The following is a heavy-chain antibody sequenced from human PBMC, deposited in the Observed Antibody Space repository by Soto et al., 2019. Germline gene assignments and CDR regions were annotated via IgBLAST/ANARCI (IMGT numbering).Heavy chain of an antibody. CDR3: ARAPSSGWYGDNWFDP. D-gene: IGHD6-19*01. Sequence: SVKVSCKASGGTFSSYAISWVRQAPGQGLEWMGGIIPIFGTANYAQKFQGRVTITADESTSTAYMELSSLRSEDTAVYYCARAPSSGWYGDNWFDPRGQGTLVTVSS. V-gene: IGHV1-69*13. CDR1: GGTFSSYA. J-gene: IGHJ5*02. CDR2: IIPIFGTA.